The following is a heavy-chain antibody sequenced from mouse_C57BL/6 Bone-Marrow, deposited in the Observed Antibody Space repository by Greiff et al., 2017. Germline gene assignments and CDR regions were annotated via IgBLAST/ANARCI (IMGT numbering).Heavy chain of an antibody. V-gene: IGHV1-52*01. CDR1: GYTFTSYW. D-gene: IGHD1-1*01. CDR3: ARTTTGWYFDV. CDR2: IDPSDSAT. Sequence: QVQLQQPGAELVRPGSSVKLSCKASGYTFTSYWMHWVQQRPIQGLEWIGNIDPSDSATHYKHKFKDKATLTVDKSYNTAYMQLSSLTSEDSAVYYCARTTTGWYFDVWGTGTTVTVSA. J-gene: IGHJ1*03.